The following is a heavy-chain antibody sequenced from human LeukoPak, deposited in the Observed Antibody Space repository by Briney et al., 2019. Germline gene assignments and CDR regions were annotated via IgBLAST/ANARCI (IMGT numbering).Heavy chain of an antibody. CDR3: ARSVVFKSPGVFDS. Sequence: GGSLRLSCAASGFTFSDYYMSWIRQAPGKGLEWVSYISSSGSTIYYADSVKGRFTISRDNPKNSLYLQMNSPRAEDTAVYYCARSVVFKSPGVFDSWGQGTLVTVSS. D-gene: IGHD3-22*01. V-gene: IGHV3-11*04. CDR2: ISSSGSTI. CDR1: GFTFSDYY. J-gene: IGHJ4*02.